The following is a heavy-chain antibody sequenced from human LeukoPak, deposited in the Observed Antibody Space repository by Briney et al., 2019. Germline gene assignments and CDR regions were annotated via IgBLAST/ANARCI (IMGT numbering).Heavy chain of an antibody. J-gene: IGHJ4*02. V-gene: IGHV1-69-2*01. CDR2: VDPQTGET. D-gene: IGHD4-17*01. Sequence: ATVKISCTASGYIFTDYSIHSVQQAPGKGLEYMGRVDPQTGETIYAKKFQGRVTRTAHTATDTASMELTGWTHEEPAVRFCLTGDCGDYWARFWGQGSLVTVSS. CDR3: LTGDCGDYWARF. CDR1: GYIFTDYS.